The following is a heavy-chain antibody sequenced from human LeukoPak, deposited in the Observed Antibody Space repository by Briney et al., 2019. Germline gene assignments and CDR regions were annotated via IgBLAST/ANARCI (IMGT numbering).Heavy chain of an antibody. CDR3: ARERYSYGYGAFDI. CDR2: IYYSGST. Sequence: SETLSLTCTVSGGSISSYYWSWIRQPPGKRLEWIGYIYYSGSTNYNPSLKSRVTISVDTSKNQFSLKLSSVTAADTAVYYCARERYSYGYGAFDIWGQGTMVTVSS. CDR1: GGSISSYY. J-gene: IGHJ3*02. V-gene: IGHV4-59*01. D-gene: IGHD5-18*01.